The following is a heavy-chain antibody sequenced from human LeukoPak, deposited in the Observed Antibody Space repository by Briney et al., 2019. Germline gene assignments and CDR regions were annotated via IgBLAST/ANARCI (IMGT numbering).Heavy chain of an antibody. CDR1: GFTFRSCS. Sequence: PGKSLRLSCAASGFTFRSCSMHWVRQAPGQGLEWVAVIWYDGSRSDYADSVKGRFTISRDNSKNTLFLQMNSLRGEDTAVYYWTRDAADYFDSSASFDYWGQGTLVTVSS. CDR3: TRDAADYFDSSASFDY. D-gene: IGHD3-22*01. J-gene: IGHJ4*02. V-gene: IGHV3-30*04. CDR2: IWYDGSRS.